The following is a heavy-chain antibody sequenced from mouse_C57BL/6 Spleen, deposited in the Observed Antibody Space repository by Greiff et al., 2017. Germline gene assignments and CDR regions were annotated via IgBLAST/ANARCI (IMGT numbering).Heavy chain of an antibody. D-gene: IGHD2-2*01. CDR1: GFTFSDYY. CDR2: INYDGSST. V-gene: IGHV5-16*01. CDR3: ARAGYDSYWYFDV. J-gene: IGHJ1*03. Sequence: EVQRVESEGGLVQPGSSMKLSCTASGFTFSDYYMAWVRQVPEKGLEWVANINYDGSSTYYLDSLKSRFIISRDNAKNILYLQMSSLKSEDTATYYCARAGYDSYWYFDVWGTGTTVTVSS.